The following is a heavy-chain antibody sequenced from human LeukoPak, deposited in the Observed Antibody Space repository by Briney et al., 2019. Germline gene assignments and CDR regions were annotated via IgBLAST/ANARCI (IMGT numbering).Heavy chain of an antibody. Sequence: SETLSLTCTVSGGSISSGFHYWRWIRQPAGKGLEWIGHIYTSGSTNYNPSLKSRLTISVDTSKNQFSLKLSPVTAADTAVYSCARTTIAVAGTSDYFDYWSQGTLVTVSS. D-gene: IGHD6-19*01. CDR2: IYTSGST. V-gene: IGHV4-61*09. CDR3: ARTTIAVAGTSDYFDY. J-gene: IGHJ4*02. CDR1: GGSISSGFHY.